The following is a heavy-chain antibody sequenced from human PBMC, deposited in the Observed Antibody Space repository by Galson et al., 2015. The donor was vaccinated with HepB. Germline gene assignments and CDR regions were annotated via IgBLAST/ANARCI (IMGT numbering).Heavy chain of an antibody. V-gene: IGHV3-30*02. J-gene: IGHJ4*02. CDR3: AKEQEDRSPRHSNWLFDY. D-gene: IGHD3-22*01. CDR1: GFTFSIYG. Sequence: SLRLSCAASGFTFSIYGMHWVRQAPGKGLEWVAFIRYDGTTKYYADSVKGRFTISRDNSKNTLYLQMNSLRNEDTAIYYCAKEQEDRSPRHSNWLFDYWGQGTLIIVSS. CDR2: IRYDGTTK.